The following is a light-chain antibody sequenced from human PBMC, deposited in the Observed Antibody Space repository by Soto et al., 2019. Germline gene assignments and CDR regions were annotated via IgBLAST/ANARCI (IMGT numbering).Light chain of an antibody. CDR3: QQYDNWPAWT. Sequence: TLSVSPGERATLSCRASQSVSSNLAWYQQKPGQAPRLLIYGASTRATGIPARFSGSGSGTDFTLTISSLQSEDFAVYYCQQYDNWPAWTFGQGTKVDIK. J-gene: IGKJ1*01. V-gene: IGKV3-15*01. CDR2: GAS. CDR1: QSVSSN.